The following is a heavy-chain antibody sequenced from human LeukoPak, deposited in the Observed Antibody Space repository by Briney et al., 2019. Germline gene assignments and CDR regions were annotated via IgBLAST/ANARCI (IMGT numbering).Heavy chain of an antibody. V-gene: IGHV4-39*02. D-gene: IGHD1-26*01. Sequence: PSETLSLTCTVSGGSISTSNYYWGWIRQPPGKGLEWIGSIYFSGNTYYNPSLKSRLTISVDTSKNQFSLNLSSVTAADTAVYYCARDYLGAGTVGATSGYWGQGTLVTVSS. CDR1: GGSISTSNYY. CDR3: ARDYLGAGTVGATSGY. J-gene: IGHJ4*02. CDR2: IYFSGNT.